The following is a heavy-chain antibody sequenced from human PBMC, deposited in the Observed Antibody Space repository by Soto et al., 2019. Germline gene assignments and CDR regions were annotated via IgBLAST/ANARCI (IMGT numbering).Heavy chain of an antibody. CDR2: IYSGGST. Sequence: PGGSLRLSCTASGFTFSRHAMNWVRQAPGKGLEWVSVIYSGGSTYQADSVKGRFTISRDNAKNSLYLQMNSLRDEDTAVYYCVRTAEHTFDHWGQGTLVTVSS. CDR3: VRTAEHTFDH. J-gene: IGHJ4*02. V-gene: IGHV3-23*03. D-gene: IGHD1-1*01. CDR1: GFTFSRHA.